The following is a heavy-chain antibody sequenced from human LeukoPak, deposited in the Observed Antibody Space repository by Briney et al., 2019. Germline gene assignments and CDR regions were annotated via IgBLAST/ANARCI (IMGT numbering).Heavy chain of an antibody. CDR2: FDPDDGET. V-gene: IGHV1-24*01. CDR1: GYTLTELS. Sequence: ASVKVSCKVSGYTLTELSMHWVRQAPGKGLEWMGGFDPDDGETIYAQKFQGRVTMTEDTSTDTAYMELSSLRSEDTAVYYCATEQGLRVGARINWFDPWGQGTLVTVSS. CDR3: ATEQGLRVGARINWFDP. D-gene: IGHD1-26*01. J-gene: IGHJ5*02.